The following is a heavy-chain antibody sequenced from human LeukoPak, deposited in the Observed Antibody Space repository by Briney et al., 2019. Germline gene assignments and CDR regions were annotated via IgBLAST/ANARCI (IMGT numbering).Heavy chain of an antibody. Sequence: GGSLRLSCAASGFTFSSYGMHWVRQAPGKGLEWVGVISYDGSNEYYADSVKGRFTIPRDNSKNTLYLQMNSLRAEDTAVYYCAKEVCFSSGGYPDDWGQGTPVTVSS. CDR2: ISYDGSNE. D-gene: IGHD3-10*01. V-gene: IGHV3-30*18. J-gene: IGHJ4*02. CDR1: GFTFSSYG. CDR3: AKEVCFSSGGYPDD.